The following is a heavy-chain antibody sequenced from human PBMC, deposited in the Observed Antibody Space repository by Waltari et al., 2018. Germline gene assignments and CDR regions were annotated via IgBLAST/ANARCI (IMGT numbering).Heavy chain of an antibody. J-gene: IGHJ4*02. Sequence: QVHLVQSGAEVRKPGASVKVSCKGSGYTFTGYYIQWLRQAPGQGLEWMGWIDPNTGVTRLAQKFQGRVTLTRDTSINTVYMELSSLGSDDTAVYYCARDLYDSRVPGDYFDYWGQGTLVTVSS. CDR3: ARDLYDSRVPGDYFDY. D-gene: IGHD3-16*01. CDR2: IDPNTGVT. V-gene: IGHV1-2*02. CDR1: GYTFTGYY.